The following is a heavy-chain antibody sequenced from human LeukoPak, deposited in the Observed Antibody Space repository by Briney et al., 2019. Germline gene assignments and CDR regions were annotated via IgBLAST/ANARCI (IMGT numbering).Heavy chain of an antibody. CDR3: ASSMVRGGNDAFDV. D-gene: IGHD3-10*01. CDR1: GFTFEINT. V-gene: IGHV3-21*01. J-gene: IGHJ3*01. CDR2: ITSTSHL. Sequence: GGSLRLSCAASGFTFEINTMNWVRQAPGKGLEWVSSITSTSHLYYTDSVKGRFTISRDNAKNTLYLQMNSLRAEDTAVYYCASSMVRGGNDAFDVWGQGTMVTVSS.